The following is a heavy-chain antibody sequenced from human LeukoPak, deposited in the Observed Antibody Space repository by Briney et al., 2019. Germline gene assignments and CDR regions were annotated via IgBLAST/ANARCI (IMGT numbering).Heavy chain of an antibody. CDR2: INTNTGNP. D-gene: IGHD5-12*01. Sequence: ASVEVSCKASGYTFTSYAMNWVRQAPGQGLEWMGWINTNTGNPTYAQGFTGRFVFSLDTSVSTAYLQISSLKAEDTAVYYCARGIRGYSGYGQYYFDYWGQGTLVTVSS. CDR1: GYTFTSYA. CDR3: ARGIRGYSGYGQYYFDY. V-gene: IGHV7-4-1*02. J-gene: IGHJ4*02.